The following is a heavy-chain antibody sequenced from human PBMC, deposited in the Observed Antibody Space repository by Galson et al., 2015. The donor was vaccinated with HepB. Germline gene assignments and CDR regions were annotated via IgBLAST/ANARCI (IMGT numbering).Heavy chain of an antibody. CDR1: GGSFSGYY. D-gene: IGHD3-22*01. Sequence: ETLSLTCAVYGGSFSGYYWSWIRQPPGKGLEWIGEINHSGSTNYNPSLKSRVTISMDMSKHQFSLKLSSVIAADTAVYYCARGGDYYDSKRPIDYWGQGTLVTVPS. V-gene: IGHV4-34*01. CDR3: ARGGDYYDSKRPIDY. CDR2: INHSGST. J-gene: IGHJ4*02.